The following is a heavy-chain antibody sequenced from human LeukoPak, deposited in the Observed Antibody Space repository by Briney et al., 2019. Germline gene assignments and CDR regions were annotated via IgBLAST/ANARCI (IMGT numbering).Heavy chain of an antibody. CDR3: TRGYVGIDY. CDR2: IRYDGSNK. V-gene: IGHV3-30*02. Sequence: GGSLRLSCAASGFTFSNAWMSWVRQAPGKGLEWVAFIRYDGSNKYYADSVKGRFTISRDNAKNTLYLQMNSLRAEDTALYYCTRGYVGIDYWGQGTLVTVSS. D-gene: IGHD5-12*01. J-gene: IGHJ4*02. CDR1: GFTFSNAW.